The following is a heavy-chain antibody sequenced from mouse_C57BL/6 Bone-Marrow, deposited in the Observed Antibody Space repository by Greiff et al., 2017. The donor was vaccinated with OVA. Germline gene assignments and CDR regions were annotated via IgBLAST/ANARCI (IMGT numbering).Heavy chain of an antibody. Sequence: VKLMESGPELVKPGASVKLSCKASGYTFTSYDINWVKQRPGQGLEWIGWIYPRDGSTKYNEKFKGKATLTVDTSSSTAYMELHSLTSEDSAVYFCAREEITTVPYAMDYWGQGTSVTVSS. CDR2: IYPRDGST. J-gene: IGHJ4*01. CDR3: AREEITTVPYAMDY. D-gene: IGHD1-1*01. V-gene: IGHV1-85*01. CDR1: GYTFTSYD.